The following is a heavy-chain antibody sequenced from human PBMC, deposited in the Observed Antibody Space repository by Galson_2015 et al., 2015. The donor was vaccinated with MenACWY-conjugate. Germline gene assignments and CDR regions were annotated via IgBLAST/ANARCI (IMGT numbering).Heavy chain of an antibody. V-gene: IGHV3-66*01. CDR3: AKEGAGLRG. CDR2: IYSGGST. Sequence: SLRLSCAASGFTVSNNYMSWVRQAPGRGLEWISIIYSGGSTYYADSVKGRFTISRDNSKNTLYLQMNSLRAEDTAVYYCAKEGAGLRGWGQGTLVSVSS. CDR1: GFTVSNNY. J-gene: IGHJ4*02. D-gene: IGHD5/OR15-5a*01.